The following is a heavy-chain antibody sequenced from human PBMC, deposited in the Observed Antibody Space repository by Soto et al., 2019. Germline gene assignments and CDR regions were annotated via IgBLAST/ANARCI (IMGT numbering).Heavy chain of an antibody. CDR1: GGSISSSTYY. Sequence: QLQLQESGPGLVQPAETLSLTCTVSGGSISSSTYYWDWIRQPPGKVLEWIGAMYYTGNKNYNPSLESRVTMSVDTSKNQFSLKLSSVTPTDTAVYYCARRSSSSLGSLFDPWGRGILVTVSS. J-gene: IGHJ5*02. CDR2: MYYTGNK. D-gene: IGHD6-6*01. CDR3: ARRSSSSLGSLFDP. V-gene: IGHV4-39*01.